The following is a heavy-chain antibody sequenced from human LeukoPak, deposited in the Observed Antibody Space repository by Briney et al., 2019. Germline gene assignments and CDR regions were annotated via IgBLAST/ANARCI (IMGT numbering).Heavy chain of an antibody. J-gene: IGHJ4*02. D-gene: IGHD3-10*01. CDR2: ISAYNSAYNGNT. CDR3: AREYGSGSYTGIDY. Sequence: ASVKVSCKASGYTFTRFGFTWVRQAPGQGLEWMGWISAYNSAYNGNTHYAQKLQGRVTMTTDTSTNTGYMELRSLRSDDTAVYYCAREYGSGSYTGIDYWGQGTLVTVSS. V-gene: IGHV1-18*01. CDR1: GYTFTRFG.